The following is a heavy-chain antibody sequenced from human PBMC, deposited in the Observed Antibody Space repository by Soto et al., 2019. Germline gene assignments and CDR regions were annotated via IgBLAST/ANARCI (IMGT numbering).Heavy chain of an antibody. J-gene: IGHJ6*02. D-gene: IGHD1-1*01. CDR3: AILEKGGMDV. V-gene: IGHV3-9*01. Sequence: EVQLVESGGGLVQPGRSLRLSCAASGFTFDDYALHWVRQAPGKGLEWVSGISWNSGNIGYADSVKGRFTISRDNAKNSLYLQMNSLRVEDTALYYCAILEKGGMDVWGQGTTVTVSS. CDR2: ISWNSGNI. CDR1: GFTFDDYA.